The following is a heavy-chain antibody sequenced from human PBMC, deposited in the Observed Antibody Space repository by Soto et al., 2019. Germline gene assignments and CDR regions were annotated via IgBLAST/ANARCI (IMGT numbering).Heavy chain of an antibody. J-gene: IGHJ3*02. Sequence: SLRLSCAASGFTVSSKYMSWVRQAPGKGLEWVSHIQSGGPTYYADSVKGRFTISRDTAENTLHLQMDSLRAEDTAVYYCARDHDAFDIWGQGTMVTVSS. V-gene: IGHV3-66*01. CDR2: IQSGGPT. CDR3: ARDHDAFDI. CDR1: GFTVSSKY.